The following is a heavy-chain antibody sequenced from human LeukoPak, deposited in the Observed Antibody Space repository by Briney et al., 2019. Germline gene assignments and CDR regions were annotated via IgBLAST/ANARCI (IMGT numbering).Heavy chain of an antibody. CDR1: GFMFSNFG. CDR3: AKDSDLTGGDY. CDR2: IRYDGSNK. J-gene: IGHJ4*02. V-gene: IGHV3-30*02. D-gene: IGHD7-27*01. Sequence: GGSLRLSCAASGFMFSNFGMHWVRQAPGKGLEWVAFIRYDGSNKYYADSVKGRFTISRDNSKNTLYLQVNSLRAEDTAVYYCAKDSDLTGGDYWGQGTLVTVSS.